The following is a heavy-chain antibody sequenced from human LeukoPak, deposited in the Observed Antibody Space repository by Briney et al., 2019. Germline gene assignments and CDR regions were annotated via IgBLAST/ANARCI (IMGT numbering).Heavy chain of an antibody. D-gene: IGHD1-26*01. CDR3: TAGSYFDAFDI. J-gene: IGHJ3*02. Sequence: GESLKISCKGSGYSFTSYWIGWVRQASGKGLEWVGRIRNKAYSYATVYAASVKGRFTISRDDSKNTAYLQMNSLKTEDTAVYYCTAGSYFDAFDIWGQGTKVTVSS. CDR2: IRNKAYSYAT. V-gene: IGHV3-73*01. CDR1: GYSFTSYW.